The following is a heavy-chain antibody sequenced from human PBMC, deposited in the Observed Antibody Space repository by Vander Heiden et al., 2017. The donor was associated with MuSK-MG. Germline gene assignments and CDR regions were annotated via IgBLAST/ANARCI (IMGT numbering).Heavy chain of an antibody. CDR3: ARLGVRSFDY. D-gene: IGHD3-16*01. Sequence: QLQLQESGPGLVKPSETLSLTCSVSGGSISSSTDYWGWLRPPPGKGLEWIGSIHYSGNTYYNPSLKSRVTISIDTSKNQFSLKLSSVTAADTAVYYCARLGVRSFDYWGQGTLVTVSS. CDR1: GGSISSSTDY. J-gene: IGHJ4*02. CDR2: IHYSGNT. V-gene: IGHV4-39*01.